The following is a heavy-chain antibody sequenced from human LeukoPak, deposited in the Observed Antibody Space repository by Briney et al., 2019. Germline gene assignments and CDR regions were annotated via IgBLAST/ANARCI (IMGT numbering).Heavy chain of an antibody. CDR1: GFTFSSYG. CDR3: ARGNWFDP. Sequence: GGSLRLSCAASGFTFSSYGMHWVRQAPGKGLEWVAVISYDGSNKYYADSVKGRFTISRENAKNSLNLQMNSLRAGDTAVYYCARGNWFDPWGQGTLVTVSS. V-gene: IGHV3-30*03. CDR2: ISYDGSNK. J-gene: IGHJ5*02.